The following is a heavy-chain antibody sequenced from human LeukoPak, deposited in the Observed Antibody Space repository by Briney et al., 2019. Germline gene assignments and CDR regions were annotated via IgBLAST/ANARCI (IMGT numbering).Heavy chain of an antibody. J-gene: IGHJ6*03. Sequence: SETLSLTCTVSGGSISSYYWSWIRQPPGKGLEWIGYIYYSGSTNYNPSLKSRVTISVDTSKNQFSLKLSSVTAADTAVYYCARVPQSRYCSSTSCYGSQGRLYYYYYMDVWGKGTTVTVSS. CDR2: IYYSGST. CDR1: GGSISSYY. CDR3: ARVPQSRYCSSTSCYGSQGRLYYYYYMDV. D-gene: IGHD2-2*01. V-gene: IGHV4-59*01.